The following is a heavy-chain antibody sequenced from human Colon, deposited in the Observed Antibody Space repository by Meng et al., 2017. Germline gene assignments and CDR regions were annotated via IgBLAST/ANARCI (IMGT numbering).Heavy chain of an antibody. D-gene: IGHD3-22*01. CDR3: ASSDYYRSDY. J-gene: IGHJ4*02. V-gene: IGHV4-4*02. CDR2: TSHSGST. CDR1: GGSISRSDW. Sequence: QVQLQESGPGLVKPSETLSLNCAGSGGSISRSDWWSWVRQPPGKGLEWIGETSHSGSTNYSPSLKSRVTISLDKSKNQLSLKLNSVTAADTAVYYCASSDYYRSDYWGQGTLVTVSS.